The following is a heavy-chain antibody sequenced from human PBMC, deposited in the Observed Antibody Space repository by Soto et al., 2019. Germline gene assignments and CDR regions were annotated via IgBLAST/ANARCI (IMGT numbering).Heavy chain of an antibody. J-gene: IGHJ4*02. V-gene: IGHV1-3*01. D-gene: IGHD6-19*01. CDR1: GYTFGDYA. CDR3: ARDSIGWFYVDY. CDR2: INAVNGHT. Sequence: ASVKVSCKASGYTFGDYAMHWVRQAPGQRLEWMGWINAVNGHTKYSQRFQGRVTITTDTSANTAYMELSGLRSEDTAVYYCARDSIGWFYVDYWGQGTLVTVSS.